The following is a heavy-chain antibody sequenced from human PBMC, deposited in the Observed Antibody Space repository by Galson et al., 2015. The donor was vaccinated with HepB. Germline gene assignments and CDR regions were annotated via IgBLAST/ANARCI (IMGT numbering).Heavy chain of an antibody. CDR2: MNPNSGNT. CDR3: ARVSDIVVVPAAIPYYYMDV. J-gene: IGHJ6*03. V-gene: IGHV1-8*02. D-gene: IGHD2-2*01. CDR1: GYTFTTYG. Sequence: SVKVSCKASGYTFTTYGINWVRQAPGQGLEWMGWMNPNSGNTGYAQKFQGRVTMTRNTSISTAYMELSSLRSEDTAVYYCARVSDIVVVPAAIPYYYMDVWGKGTTVTVSS.